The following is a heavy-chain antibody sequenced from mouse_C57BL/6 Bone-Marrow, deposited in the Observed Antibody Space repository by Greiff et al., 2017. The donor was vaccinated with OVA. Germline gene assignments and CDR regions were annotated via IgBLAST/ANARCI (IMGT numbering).Heavy chain of an antibody. J-gene: IGHJ3*01. V-gene: IGHV1-63*01. CDR2: IYPGGGYT. CDR1: GYTFTNYW. Sequence: QVQLLQSGAELVRPGTSVKMSCKASGYTFTNYWIGWAKQRPGHGLEWIGDIYPGGGYTNYNEKIKGKATLTADKSSSTAYMQFSSLTSEDSAIYYCARYDYDGFAYWGQGTLVTVSA. CDR3: ARYDYDGFAY. D-gene: IGHD2-4*01.